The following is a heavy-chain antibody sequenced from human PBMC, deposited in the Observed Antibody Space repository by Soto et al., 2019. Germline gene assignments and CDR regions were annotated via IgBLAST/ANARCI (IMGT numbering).Heavy chain of an antibody. J-gene: IGHJ4*02. V-gene: IGHV3-7*01. Sequence: RLSCAGRGLNFCKYWLKSFRQAPGKGLEWVANIKQDGSETHYVDSVKGRFTISRDNAKNSLYLQMISLTVEDTAVYYCARGPDIRAYCSSASCYNDYWGQGTLVTVSS. CDR2: IKQDGSET. CDR1: GLNFCKYW. D-gene: IGHD2-2*01. CDR3: ARGPDIRAYCSSASCYNDY.